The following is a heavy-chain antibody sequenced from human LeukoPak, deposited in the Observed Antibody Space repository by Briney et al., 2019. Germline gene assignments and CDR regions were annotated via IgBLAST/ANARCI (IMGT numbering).Heavy chain of an antibody. CDR1: GYSFTSYW. Sequence: LGESLKISCKGSGYSFTSYWIGWVRQMPGKGLEWMGIIYPGDSDTRYSPSFQGQVTISADKSISTAYLQWSSLKASDTAMYYCARHRPDSGGYYAYYFDYWGQGTLVTVSS. J-gene: IGHJ4*02. V-gene: IGHV5-51*01. CDR3: ARHRPDSGGYYAYYFDY. D-gene: IGHD1-26*01. CDR2: IYPGDSDT.